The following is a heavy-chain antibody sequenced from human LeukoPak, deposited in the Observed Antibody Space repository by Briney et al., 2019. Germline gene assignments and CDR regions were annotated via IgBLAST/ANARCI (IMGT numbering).Heavy chain of an antibody. Sequence: SETLSLTCTVSGGSISSSSYYWGWIRQPPGKGLEWIGSIYYSRSTYYNPSLKSRVTISVDTSKNQFSLKLSSVTAADTAVYYCARLPTKSGGYWGQGTLVTVSS. V-gene: IGHV4-39*01. D-gene: IGHD1-26*01. CDR3: ARLPTKSGGY. CDR2: IYYSRST. J-gene: IGHJ4*02. CDR1: GGSISSSSYY.